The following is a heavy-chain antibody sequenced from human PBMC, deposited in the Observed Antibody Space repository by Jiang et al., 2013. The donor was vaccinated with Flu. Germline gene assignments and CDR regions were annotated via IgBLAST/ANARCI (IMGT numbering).Heavy chain of an antibody. V-gene: IGHV1-46*01. CDR2: NLSGGST. J-gene: IGHJ5*02. Sequence: NLSGGSTDFAQKFQGRVSMTRDTSTSTVFMELSSLRSEDTAVYYCAREGEYSGYDTWGQGTLVTVSS. CDR3: AREGEYSGYDT. D-gene: IGHD5-12*01.